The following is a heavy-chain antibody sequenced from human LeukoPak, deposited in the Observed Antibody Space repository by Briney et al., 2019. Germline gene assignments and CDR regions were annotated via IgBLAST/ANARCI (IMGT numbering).Heavy chain of an antibody. D-gene: IGHD2-8*01. CDR3: ARGNCTNGVCYRDNWFDP. J-gene: IGHJ5*02. Sequence: SQTLSLTCTVSGGSISSGGYYWSWIRQHPGKGLEWIGYMYYSGSTYYNPSVKSRVTISVDTSKNQFSLKLSSVTAADTAVYYCARGNCTNGVCYRDNWFDPWGQGTLVTVSS. V-gene: IGHV4-31*03. CDR2: MYYSGST. CDR1: GGSISSGGYY.